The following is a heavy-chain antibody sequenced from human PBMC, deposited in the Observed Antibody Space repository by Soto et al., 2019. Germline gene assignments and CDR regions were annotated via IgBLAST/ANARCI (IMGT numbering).Heavy chain of an antibody. CDR3: AKDRDIWPELTHDY. D-gene: IGHD1-26*01. Sequence: GGSLRLSCAASGFTFSSYAMSWVRQAPGKGLEWVSAISGSGGSTYYADSVKGRFTISRDNSKNTLYLQMNSLRAEDKAVYYCAKDRDIWPELTHDYWGQGTLVTVSS. J-gene: IGHJ4*02. CDR2: ISGSGGST. V-gene: IGHV3-23*01. CDR1: GFTFSSYA.